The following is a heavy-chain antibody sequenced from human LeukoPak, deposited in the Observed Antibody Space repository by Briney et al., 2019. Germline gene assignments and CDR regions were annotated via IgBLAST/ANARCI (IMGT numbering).Heavy chain of an antibody. D-gene: IGHD2-2*01. Sequence: ASVKVSCKASGYTLTGYYMHWVRQAPGQGLEWMGWINPNSGGTNYAQKFQGRVTMTRDTSISTAYMELSRLRSDDTAVYYCAREVRIVVVPAASDAFDIWGQGTMVTVSS. CDR3: AREVRIVVVPAASDAFDI. V-gene: IGHV1-2*02. J-gene: IGHJ3*02. CDR2: INPNSGGT. CDR1: GYTLTGYY.